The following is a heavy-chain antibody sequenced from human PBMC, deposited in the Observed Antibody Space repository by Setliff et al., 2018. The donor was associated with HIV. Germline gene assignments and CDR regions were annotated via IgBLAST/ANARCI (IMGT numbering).Heavy chain of an antibody. CDR3: VGGLRSRSQGHFDY. D-gene: IGHD5-12*01. V-gene: IGHV4-4*07. Sequence: PSETLSLTCTVSGGSISTYYLTWIRQPAGKGLEWIGRIFASGSTNYNPSLKSRVTMSVHTSKNQFSLRLSSVTAADTAVYYCVGGLRSRSQGHFDYWGQGTLVTVSS. CDR2: IFASGST. CDR1: GGSISTYY. J-gene: IGHJ4*02.